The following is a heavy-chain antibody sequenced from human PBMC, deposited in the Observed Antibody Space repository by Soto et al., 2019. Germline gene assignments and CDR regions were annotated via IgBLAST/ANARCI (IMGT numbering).Heavy chain of an antibody. V-gene: IGHV3-23*01. J-gene: IGHJ4*02. CDR2: ISGSGDYT. Sequence: GGSLRLSCAASGFTFSSYAMSWVRQAPGKGLEWVSGISGSGDYTYYADSVKGRFTISRDNSKNTLYLQMNSLRAEDTALYYCAKDRVGMTMVTTMDYWGQGTLVTVSS. CDR3: AKDRVGMTMVTTMDY. CDR1: GFTFSSYA. D-gene: IGHD4-17*01.